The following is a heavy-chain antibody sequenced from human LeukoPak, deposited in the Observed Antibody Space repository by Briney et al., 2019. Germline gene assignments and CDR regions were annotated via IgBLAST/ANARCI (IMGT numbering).Heavy chain of an antibody. J-gene: IGHJ4*02. D-gene: IGHD2-2*01. CDR2: ISSSSSYI. CDR3: ARDRPSMDCSSTSCPGG. CDR1: GFTFSSYS. V-gene: IGHV3-21*01. Sequence: GGSLRLSCAASGFTFSSYSMNWVRQAPGKGLEWVSSISSSSSYIYYADSVKGRFTISRDNAKNSLYLQMNSLRAEDTAVYYCARDRPSMDCSSTSCPGGWGQGTLVTVSS.